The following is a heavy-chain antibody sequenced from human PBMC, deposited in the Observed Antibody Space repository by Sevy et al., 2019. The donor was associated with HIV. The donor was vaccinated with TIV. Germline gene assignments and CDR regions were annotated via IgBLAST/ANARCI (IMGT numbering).Heavy chain of an antibody. V-gene: IGHV3-33*01. D-gene: IGHD2-2*01. CDR2: IWNDGSNQ. CDR1: GFTFSSYG. J-gene: IGHJ5*02. CDR3: ARAPGYCTSTNCYDCFAP. Sequence: GGSLRLSCAASGFTFSSYGMHWVRQAPGKGLEWVAVIWNDGSNQYYADSVEGRFTVSRDNSTKTLYLKMNSLRVEVTAVYCCARAPGYCTSTNCYDCFAPWGHGTLVTVSS.